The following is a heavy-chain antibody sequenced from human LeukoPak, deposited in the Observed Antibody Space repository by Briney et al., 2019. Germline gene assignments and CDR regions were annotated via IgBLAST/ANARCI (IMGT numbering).Heavy chain of an antibody. CDR2: IWADGTT. D-gene: IGHD5-24*01. Sequence: GGSLRLSCAASGFSVSNHYMAWVRQAPGRRLEWVSFIWADGTTFHTDSVRGRFTVSRDQFKNTLYLQMSSLRPDDTALYYCARDGAGIESWVELDPWGQGTQVTVSA. V-gene: IGHV3-66*02. J-gene: IGHJ5*02. CDR1: GFSVSNHY. CDR3: ARDGAGIESWVELDP.